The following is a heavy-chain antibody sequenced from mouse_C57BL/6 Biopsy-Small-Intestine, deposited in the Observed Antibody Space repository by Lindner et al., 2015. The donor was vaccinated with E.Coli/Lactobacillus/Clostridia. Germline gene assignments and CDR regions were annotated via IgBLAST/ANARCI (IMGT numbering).Heavy chain of an antibody. CDR2: INPNNGGT. CDR1: GYTFTDYN. V-gene: IGHV1-22*01. Sequence: EVQLQESGPELVKPGASVKMSCKASGYTFTDYNMHWVKQSHGKSLEWIGYINPNNGGTSYNQKFKGKATLTVNRSSSTAYMELRSLTSEDSAVYYCARNSNYWYFDVWGTGTTVTVSS. J-gene: IGHJ1*03. CDR3: ARNSNYWYFDV. D-gene: IGHD2-5*01.